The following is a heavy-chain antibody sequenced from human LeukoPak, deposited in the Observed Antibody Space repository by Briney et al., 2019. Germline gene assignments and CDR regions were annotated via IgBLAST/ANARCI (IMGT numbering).Heavy chain of an antibody. CDR3: ARGGGYYFDY. Sequence: RLETLSLTCGVSGGSTTSENWWNWVRQPPGKGPEWIAEIYHRGLTNYSPSLKSRVIISMDKSRNQFSLHLTSVTAADTAVYFCARGGGYYFDYWGQGVLVTVSS. D-gene: IGHD2-15*01. J-gene: IGHJ4*02. CDR1: GGSTTSENW. V-gene: IGHV4-4*01. CDR2: IYHRGLT.